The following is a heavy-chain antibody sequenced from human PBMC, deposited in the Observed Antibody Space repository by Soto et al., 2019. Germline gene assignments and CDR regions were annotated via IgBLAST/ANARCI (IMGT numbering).Heavy chain of an antibody. CDR1: GYTFTTYY. CDR3: ARATSAGNGRRVDV. V-gene: IGHV1-46*01. J-gene: IGHJ6*02. D-gene: IGHD6-13*01. Sequence: QVQLVQSGTEVKEPGASVSLSCKASGYTFTTYYIHWVRQAPGQGLEWMGMINPSGGSTTYAQNCRGRVTMTRDTSTSTVYMDLNSLRSDDTAVYYCARATSAGNGRRVDVWGQGTTVTVSS. CDR2: INPSGGST.